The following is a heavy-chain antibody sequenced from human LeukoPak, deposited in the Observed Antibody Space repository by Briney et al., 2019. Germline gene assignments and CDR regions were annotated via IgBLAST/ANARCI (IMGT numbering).Heavy chain of an antibody. D-gene: IGHD3-3*01. CDR1: GFTFSSYW. CDR2: IKQDGSEK. CDR3: AREHYDFWSGYYGY. V-gene: IGHV3-7*01. J-gene: IGHJ4*02. Sequence: PGGSLRLSCAASGFTFSSYWMSWVRQAPGKGMGWVANIKQDGSEKYYVDSVKGRFTISRDNAKNSLYLQMNSLRAEDTAVYYCAREHYDFWSGYYGYWGQGTLVTVSS.